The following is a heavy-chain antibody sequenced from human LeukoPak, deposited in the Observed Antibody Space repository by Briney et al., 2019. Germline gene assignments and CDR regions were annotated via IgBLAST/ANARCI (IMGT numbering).Heavy chain of an antibody. D-gene: IGHD3-3*01. V-gene: IGHV4-39*07. CDR3: ARSARSVYYDFWSGYYPFDY. Sequence: SETLSLTCTVSGGSISSSSYYWGWIRQPPGKGLEWIGSIYYSGSTYYNPSLKSRVTISVDTSKNQFSLKLSSVTAADTAVYYCARSARSVYYDFWSGYYPFDYWGQGTLVTVSS. CDR1: GGSISSSSYY. J-gene: IGHJ4*02. CDR2: IYYSGST.